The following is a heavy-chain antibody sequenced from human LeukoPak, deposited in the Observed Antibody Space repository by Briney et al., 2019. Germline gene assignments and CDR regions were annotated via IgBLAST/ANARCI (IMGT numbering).Heavy chain of an antibody. D-gene: IGHD6-13*01. CDR2: INPNSGGT. V-gene: IGHV1-2*02. J-gene: IGHJ4*02. CDR1: GYTFTGYY. CDR3: ARDDIAAAGFNY. Sequence: ASVNVSCKASGYTFTGYYMHWVRQAPGQGLEWMGWINPNSGGTNYAQKFQGRVTMTRDTSISTAYMELSRLRSDDTAVYYCARDDIAAAGFNYWGQGTLVTVSS.